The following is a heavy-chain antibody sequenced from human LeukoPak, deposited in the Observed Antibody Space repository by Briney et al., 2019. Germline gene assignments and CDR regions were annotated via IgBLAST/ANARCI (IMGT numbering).Heavy chain of an antibody. J-gene: IGHJ4*02. V-gene: IGHV3-30-3*01. Sequence: GGSLRIFCAASGFTFSSYAMHWVRQAPGKGLEWVAVISYDGSNKYYADSVKGRFTISRDNSKNTLYLQMNSLRAEDTAVYYCASGPNGFDYWGQGTLVTVSS. D-gene: IGHD2-8*01. CDR2: ISYDGSNK. CDR1: GFTFSSYA. CDR3: ASGPNGFDY.